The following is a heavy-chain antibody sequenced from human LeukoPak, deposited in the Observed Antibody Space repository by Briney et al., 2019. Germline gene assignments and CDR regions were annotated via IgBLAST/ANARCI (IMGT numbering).Heavy chain of an antibody. Sequence: GGSLRLSCAASGFTVSSSYMYWVRQAPGKGLEWVSFFYRGDSTYYAESVRGRFTISRDNSQNTLYLLMNSLIPEDTAVYYCTTDQGSLYYYDSSGCSAGFDYWGQGTLVTVSS. CDR2: FYRGDST. V-gene: IGHV3-53*01. J-gene: IGHJ4*02. D-gene: IGHD3-22*01. CDR3: TTDQGSLYYYDSSGCSAGFDY. CDR1: GFTVSSSY.